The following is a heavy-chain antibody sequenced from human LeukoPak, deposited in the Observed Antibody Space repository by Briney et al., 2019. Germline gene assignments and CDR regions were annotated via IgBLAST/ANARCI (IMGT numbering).Heavy chain of an antibody. CDR1: GFSFSGYG. D-gene: IGHD2-15*01. CDR2: IGYDGSNE. J-gene: IGHJ6*03. Sequence: GGSLRLSCAASGFSFSGYGMHWVRQAPGKGLEWVAVIGYDGSNEYYADSVKGRFTISRDKSTNTMSLQLNGLRVADTDVYYCAKVMQPGRISFYYYYMDVWGKGTPVTVS. V-gene: IGHV3-30*02. CDR3: AKVMQPGRISFYYYYMDV.